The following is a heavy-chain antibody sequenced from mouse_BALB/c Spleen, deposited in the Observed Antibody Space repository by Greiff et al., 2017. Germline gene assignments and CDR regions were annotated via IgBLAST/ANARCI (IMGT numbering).Heavy chain of an antibody. CDR1: GYSITSGYY. J-gene: IGHJ3*01. Sequence: DVQLQESGPGLVKPSQSLSLTCSVTGYSITSGYYWNWIRQFPGNKLEWMGYISYDGSNNYNPSLKNRISITRDTSKNQFFLKLNSVTTEDTATYYCARGNIPFAYWGQGTLVTVSA. V-gene: IGHV3-6*02. CDR2: ISYDGSN. CDR3: ARGNIPFAY.